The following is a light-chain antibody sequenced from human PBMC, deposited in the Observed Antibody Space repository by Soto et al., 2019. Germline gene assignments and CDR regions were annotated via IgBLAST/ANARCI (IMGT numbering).Light chain of an antibody. J-gene: IGLJ1*01. CDR1: SSNIGGNS. V-gene: IGLV1-51*01. CDR3: GSWDSSLSAYV. Sequence: QSVLTQPPSVSAAPEQKVTISCYGSSSNIGGNSVSWYQQLPGTAPKLLIYDDDKRPSGIPDRFSGSKSGTSATLGITGFQTGDEADYYCGSWDSSLSAYVFATGTKVTVL. CDR2: DDD.